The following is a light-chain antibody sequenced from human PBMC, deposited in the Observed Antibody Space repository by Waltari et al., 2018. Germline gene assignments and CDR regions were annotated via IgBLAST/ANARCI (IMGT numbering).Light chain of an antibody. CDR1: QSISNW. J-gene: IGKJ2*01. V-gene: IGKV1-5*03. CDR3: QQYNISPYT. Sequence: QMTQSPSTLSASVGDRVTITCRASQSISNWLAWYQQKPGKAPKVLIYKSFSLQSGVPSRFSGSGSETEFTLTISSLQPDDFATYYCQQYNISPYTFGQGTTLEI. CDR2: KSF.